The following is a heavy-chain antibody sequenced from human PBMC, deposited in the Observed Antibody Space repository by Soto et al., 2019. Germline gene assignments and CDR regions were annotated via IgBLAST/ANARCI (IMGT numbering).Heavy chain of an antibody. Sequence: QVQLQESGPGLVKPSQTLSLTCTVSGGSISSGGYYWSWIRQHPGKGLEWIGYIYYSGSTYYNPSLKSRVTISVDTSKNQFSRKLSSVTAADTAVYYCARDLGHSYGATWGHFDYWGQGTLVTVSS. CDR1: GGSISSGGYY. D-gene: IGHD5-18*01. J-gene: IGHJ4*02. V-gene: IGHV4-31*03. CDR3: ARDLGHSYGATWGHFDY. CDR2: IYYSGST.